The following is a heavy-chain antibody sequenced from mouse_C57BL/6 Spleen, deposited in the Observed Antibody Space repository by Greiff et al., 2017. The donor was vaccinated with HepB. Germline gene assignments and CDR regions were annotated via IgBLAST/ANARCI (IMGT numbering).Heavy chain of an antibody. J-gene: IGHJ1*03. CDR3: ERHPPITTVVATNWYFDV. V-gene: IGHV5-6*01. CDR1: GFTFSSYG. Sequence: EVQRVESGGDLVKPGGSLKLSCAASGFTFSSYGMSWVRQTPDKRLEWVATISSGGSYTYYPDSVKGRFTISRDNAKNTLYLQMSSLKSEDTAMYYCERHPPITTVVATNWYFDVWGTGTTVTVSS. D-gene: IGHD1-1*01. CDR2: ISSGGSYT.